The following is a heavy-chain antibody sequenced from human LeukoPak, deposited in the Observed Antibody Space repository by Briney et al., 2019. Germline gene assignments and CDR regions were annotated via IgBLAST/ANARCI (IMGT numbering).Heavy chain of an antibody. CDR3: AKLIAAAYDAFDI. J-gene: IGHJ3*02. CDR1: GFTFSSYA. V-gene: IGHV3-30-3*01. D-gene: IGHD6-13*01. CDR2: ISYDGSNK. Sequence: PGRSLRLSCAASGFTFSSYAMHWVRQAPGKGLEWVAAISYDGSNKYYADSVKGRFTISRDNSKNTLYLQMNSLRAEDTAVYYCAKLIAAAYDAFDIWGQGTMVTVSS.